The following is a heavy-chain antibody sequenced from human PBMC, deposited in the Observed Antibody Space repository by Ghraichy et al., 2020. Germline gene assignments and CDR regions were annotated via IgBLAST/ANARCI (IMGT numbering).Heavy chain of an antibody. J-gene: IGHJ6*03. V-gene: IGHV4-30-2*01. CDR3: ARSLLYGSGFFYYYYYMDV. CDR2: IYHSGST. CDR1: GGSISSGGYS. Sequence: SQTLSLTCAVSGGSISSGGYSWSWIRQPPGKGLEWIGYIYHSGSTYYNPSLKSRVTISVDRSKNQFSLKLSSVTAADTAVYYCARSLLYGSGFFYYYYYMDVWGKGTTVTVSS. D-gene: IGHD3-10*01.